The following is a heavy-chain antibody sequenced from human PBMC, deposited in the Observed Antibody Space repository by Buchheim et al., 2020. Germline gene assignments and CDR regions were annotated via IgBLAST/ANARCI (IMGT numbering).Heavy chain of an antibody. CDR2: ISGGSDTI. CDR1: GFTFRDYF. J-gene: IGHJ4*01. Sequence: QVQLVESGGGLVKPGGSLRLSCVASGFTFRDYFMSWLRLAPGKGLEWISHISGGSDTIYYADSVKGRFTISRDNAGNSLFLQMDSLRVDDTAVYYCARGNYGPDYWGHG. D-gene: IGHD4-17*01. V-gene: IGHV3-11*01. CDR3: ARGNYGPDY.